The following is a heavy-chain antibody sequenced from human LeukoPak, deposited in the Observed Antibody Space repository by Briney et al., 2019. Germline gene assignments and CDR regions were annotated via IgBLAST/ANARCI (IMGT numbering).Heavy chain of an antibody. Sequence: GASVKVSCKASGYTFTGYYMHWVRQAPGQGLEWMGWINPNSGGTNYAQKLQGRVTMTRDTSISTAYMELSRLRSDDTAVYYCARGGPVAYYGWFDPWGQGTLVTVSS. CDR1: GYTFTGYY. V-gene: IGHV1-2*02. J-gene: IGHJ5*02. CDR2: INPNSGGT. D-gene: IGHD4-17*01. CDR3: ARGGPVAYYGWFDP.